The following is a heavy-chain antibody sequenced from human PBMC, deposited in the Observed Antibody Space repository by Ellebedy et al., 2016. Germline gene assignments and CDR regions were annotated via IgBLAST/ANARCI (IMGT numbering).Heavy chain of an antibody. CDR2: IYYSGST. CDR1: GGSISSGGYY. J-gene: IGHJ4*02. Sequence: SETLSLTCTVSGGSISSGGYYWSWIRQHPGKGLEWIGYIYYSGSTYYNPSLKSRVTISVDTSKNQFSLKLSSVTAADTAVYYCARVRLCSGEDCQSARLLDYWGQGILVTVSS. D-gene: IGHD2-15*01. V-gene: IGHV4-31*03. CDR3: ARVRLCSGEDCQSARLLDY.